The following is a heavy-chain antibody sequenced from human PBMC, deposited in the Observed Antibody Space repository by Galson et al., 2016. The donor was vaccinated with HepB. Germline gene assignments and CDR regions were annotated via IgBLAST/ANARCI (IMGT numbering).Heavy chain of an antibody. J-gene: IGHJ4*02. CDR3: AKEPYYSSGWGAFES. D-gene: IGHD6-19*01. CDR2: ISGDGAST. V-gene: IGHV3-23*01. Sequence: SLRPSCAASGFTFRSYGMSWVRQVPGKGLEWVSTISGDGASTYYADSVKGRFSISRDNSRTTLDLQMHSLRGEDTALYYCAKEPYYSSGWGAFESWGQGTLVTVSS. CDR1: GFTFRSYG.